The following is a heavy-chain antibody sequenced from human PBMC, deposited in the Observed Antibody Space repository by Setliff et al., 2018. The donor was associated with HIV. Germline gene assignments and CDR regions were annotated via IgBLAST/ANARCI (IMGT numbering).Heavy chain of an antibody. V-gene: IGHV4-39*01. D-gene: IGHD3-22*01. J-gene: IGHJ4*02. CDR3: ARSSRGYYNPLFDY. Sequence: KPSETLSLTCTVSGGSISSSSYYWAWVRQPPGKGLEWIGSVYYSGTTYISPSLKSRLTISIDRSTNQFSLRLNSMTAADMAMYYCARSSRGYYNPLFDYWGQGTLVTVSS. CDR1: GGSISSSSYY. CDR2: VYYSGTT.